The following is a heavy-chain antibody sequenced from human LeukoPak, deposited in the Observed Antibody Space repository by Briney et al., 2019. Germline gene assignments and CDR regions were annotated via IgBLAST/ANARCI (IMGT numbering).Heavy chain of an antibody. CDR3: ARGSHLSASYGLLTGSNYYYYMDV. Sequence: GASVKVSCKASGYTFTSYYMHWVRQAPGQGLEWMGIINPSGGSTSYAQKFQGRVTMTRNTSISTAYMELSSLRSEDTAVYYCARGSHLSASYGLLTGSNYYYYMDVWGKGTTVTISS. D-gene: IGHD3-9*01. J-gene: IGHJ6*03. V-gene: IGHV1-46*01. CDR2: INPSGGST. CDR1: GYTFTSYY.